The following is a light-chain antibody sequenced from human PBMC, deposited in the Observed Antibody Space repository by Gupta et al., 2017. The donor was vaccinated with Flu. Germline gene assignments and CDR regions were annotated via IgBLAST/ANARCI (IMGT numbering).Light chain of an antibody. V-gene: IGKV3-20*01. Sequence: PGTLSLSPAERATLAVMSSESADSDILESSQQKPVQAPRLIIYGASNSASGIPHRVSGCGYVXDFTLTXSIRENEDFAVYCKQHYSQAIIFGXGTKVEIK. CDR3: QHYSQAII. CDR2: GAS. CDR1: ESADSDI. J-gene: IGKJ2*01.